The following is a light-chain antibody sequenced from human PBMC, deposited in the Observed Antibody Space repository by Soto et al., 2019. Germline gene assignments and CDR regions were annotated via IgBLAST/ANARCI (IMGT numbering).Light chain of an antibody. V-gene: IGLV2-18*02. Sequence: QSALTQPPSVSGSPGQSVTISCTGTSSVVGGYNRVSWYQQPPGKAPKLLIYDVSNRPSGGSTRFSGSKSGNTASLTISGLQAEDEADYYCTSYATGSAYVFGPGTKLTVL. CDR2: DVS. CDR3: TSYATGSAYV. CDR1: SSVVGGYNR. J-gene: IGLJ1*01.